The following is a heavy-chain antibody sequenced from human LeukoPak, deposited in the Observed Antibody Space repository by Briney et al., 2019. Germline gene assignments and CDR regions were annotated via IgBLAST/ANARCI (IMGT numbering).Heavy chain of an antibody. J-gene: IGHJ4*02. V-gene: IGHV4-34*01. Sequence: PSETLSLTCAVYGGSFSGYYWSWIRQPPGKGLEWIGEINHSGSTNYNPSLKSRVTISVDTSKSQFSLKLSSVTAADTAVYYCARVSPYGGNSVGLDYWGQGTLVTVSS. D-gene: IGHD4-23*01. CDR3: ARVSPYGGNSVGLDY. CDR1: GGSFSGYY. CDR2: INHSGST.